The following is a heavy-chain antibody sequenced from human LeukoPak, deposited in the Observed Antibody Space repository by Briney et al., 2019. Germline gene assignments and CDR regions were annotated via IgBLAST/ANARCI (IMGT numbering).Heavy chain of an antibody. V-gene: IGHV3-21*01. CDR1: GFTFSSYS. CDR3: ARDQITMVRGGALDY. Sequence: SGGSLRLSCAASGFTFSSYSMNWVRQAPGKGLEWVSSTSSSSSYIYYADSVKGRFTISRDNAKNSLYLQMNSLRAEDTAVYYCARDQITMVRGGALDYWGQGTLVTVSS. D-gene: IGHD3-10*01. CDR2: TSSSSSYI. J-gene: IGHJ4*02.